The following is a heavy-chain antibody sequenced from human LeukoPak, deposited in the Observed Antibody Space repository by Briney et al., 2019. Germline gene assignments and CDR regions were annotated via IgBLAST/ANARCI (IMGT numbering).Heavy chain of an antibody. CDR2: INPSGGST. CDR1: GYTFTSYY. V-gene: IGHV1-46*01. CDR3: ASHGSPGYGDYVTYYYYYYMDV. J-gene: IGHJ6*03. D-gene: IGHD4-17*01. Sequence: ASVKVSCKASGYTFTSYYMHWVRQAPGQGLEWMGIINPSGGSTSYAQKFQGRVTMTRDMSTSTVYMELSSLRSEDTAVYYCASHGSPGYGDYVTYYYYYYMDVWGKGTTVTVSS.